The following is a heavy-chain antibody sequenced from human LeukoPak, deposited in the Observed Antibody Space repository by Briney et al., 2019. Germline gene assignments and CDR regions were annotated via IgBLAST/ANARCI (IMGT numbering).Heavy chain of an antibody. CDR3: ARGLLLWFGESIRFDY. CDR1: GGSFSGYY. D-gene: IGHD3-10*01. Sequence: PLETLSLTCAVYGGSFSGYYWSWIRQPPGKGLEWIGEINHSGSTNYNPSLKSRVTISVDTSKNQFSLKLSSVTAADTAVYYCARGLLLWFGESIRFDYWGQGTLVTVSS. CDR2: INHSGST. V-gene: IGHV4-34*01. J-gene: IGHJ4*02.